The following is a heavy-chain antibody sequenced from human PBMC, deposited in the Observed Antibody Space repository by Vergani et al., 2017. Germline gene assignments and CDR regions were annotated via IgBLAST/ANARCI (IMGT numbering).Heavy chain of an antibody. CDR3: ARAGAWELHDAFDI. Sequence: EVQLVESGGGLVKPGGSLRLSCAASGFTFSSYAMHWVRQAPGKGLEYVSAISSNGGSTYYANSVKGRFTISRDNSKNTLYLQMGSLRAEDMAVYYCARAGAWELHDAFDIWGQGTMVTVSS. CDR1: GFTFSSYA. D-gene: IGHD1-26*01. V-gene: IGHV3-64*01. J-gene: IGHJ3*02. CDR2: ISSNGGST.